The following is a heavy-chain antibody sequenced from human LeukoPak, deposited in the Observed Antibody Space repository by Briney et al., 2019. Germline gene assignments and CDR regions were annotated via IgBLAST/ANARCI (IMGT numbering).Heavy chain of an antibody. J-gene: IGHJ4*02. CDR2: IKQDGSEK. D-gene: IGHD6-13*01. CDR1: RFTFSNYW. Sequence: GGSLRLSCAASRFTFSNYWMSWVRQAPGKGLEWVANIKQDGSEKYYVDSVKGRFTISRDNAKNSLYLQMNSLRAEDTAVYYCARDAVYSSSWQYYWGQGTLVTVSS. V-gene: IGHV3-7*01. CDR3: ARDAVYSSSWQYY.